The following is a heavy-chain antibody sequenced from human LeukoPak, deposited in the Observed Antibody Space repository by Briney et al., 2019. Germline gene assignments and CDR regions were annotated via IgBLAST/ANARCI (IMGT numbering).Heavy chain of an antibody. CDR2: INQSGST. CDR1: GGSFSGHY. CDR3: ARGQYRRDY. Sequence: SETLSLTCAVYGGSFSGHYWSWIRQPPGKGLEWIGEINQSGSTNYNPSLKSLVTVSVATSTNQFSLKLSSVTAADTGVYYCARGQYRRDYWGQGTLVTVSS. J-gene: IGHJ4*02. V-gene: IGHV4-34*01. D-gene: IGHD2-2*01.